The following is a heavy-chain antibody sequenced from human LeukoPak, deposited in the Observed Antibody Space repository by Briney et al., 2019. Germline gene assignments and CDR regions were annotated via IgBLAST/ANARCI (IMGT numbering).Heavy chain of an antibody. CDR2: INPNTGNP. D-gene: IGHD6-6*01. V-gene: IGHV7-4-1*02. CDR3: AKEGSGSSLEY. J-gene: IGHJ4*02. CDR1: GYTFTNSG. Sequence: GASVEVSCKASGYTFTNSGLNWVRQAPGQGLEWMGWINPNTGNPTYAQGFAGRFVFSLDTSVSTTYLQISSLKAEDTAMYYCAKEGSGSSLEYWGQGTLVTVSS.